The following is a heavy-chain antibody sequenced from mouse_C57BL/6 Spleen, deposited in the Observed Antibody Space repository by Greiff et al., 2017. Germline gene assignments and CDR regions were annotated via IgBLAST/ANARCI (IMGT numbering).Heavy chain of an antibody. D-gene: IGHD1-1*01. CDR3: ARNFYGSSGAMDY. J-gene: IGHJ4*01. V-gene: IGHV1-80*01. CDR1: GYAFSSYW. Sequence: QVQLQQSGAELVKPGASVKISCKASGYAFSSYWMNWVKQRPGKGLEWIGQIYPGDGDTNYNGQFKGKATLTADKASSTAYMQLSSLTSEDSAVYFCARNFYGSSGAMDYWGQGTSVTVSS. CDR2: IYPGDGDT.